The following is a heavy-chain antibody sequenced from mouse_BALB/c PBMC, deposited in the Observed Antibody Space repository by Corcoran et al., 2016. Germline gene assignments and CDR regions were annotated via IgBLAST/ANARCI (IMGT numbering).Heavy chain of an antibody. CDR1: GYTFTTAG. D-gene: IGHD4-1*01. V-gene: IGHV9-4*02. CDR2: INTHSGVP. CDR3: ARESELGRGYALDY. J-gene: IGHJ4*01. Sequence: QIQLVQSGPELKKPGETVRISCKASGYTFTTAGMQWVQKMPGKGLKWIGWINTHSGVPNYAEDFKGRFAFSLETSANTAYLQISNLKNEDTATYFCARESELGRGYALDYWGQGTSVTVSS.